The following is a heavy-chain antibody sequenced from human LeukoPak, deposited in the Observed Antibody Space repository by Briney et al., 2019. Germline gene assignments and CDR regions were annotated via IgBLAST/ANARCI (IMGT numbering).Heavy chain of an antibody. D-gene: IGHD3-22*01. V-gene: IGHV3-23*01. CDR1: GFTFRSYA. J-gene: IGHJ4*02. Sequence: GGSLRLSCAASGFTFRSYAMTWGRQAPGKGLEWVSTISSNGGSTYYADSVKGRFTISRDNSKNTLYLQMNSLRADDTAVYYCAKSPYDSSGYFVYWGQGILVTVSS. CDR2: ISSNGGST. CDR3: AKSPYDSSGYFVY.